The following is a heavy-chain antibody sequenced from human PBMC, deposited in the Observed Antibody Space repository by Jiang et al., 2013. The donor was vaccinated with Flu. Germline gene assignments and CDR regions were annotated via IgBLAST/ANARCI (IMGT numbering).Heavy chain of an antibody. CDR1: GGSISSSSYY. CDR3: ASLLYYDSSGYYWGFDY. Sequence: LLKPSETLSLTCTVSGGSISSSSYYWGWIRQPPGKGLEWIGSIYDSVRTYYNSSLKSRVTISVDTSKNQFSLKLSSVTAADTAVYYCASLLYYDSSGYYWGFDYWGQGTLVTVSS. V-gene: IGHV4-39*01. CDR2: IYDSVRT. D-gene: IGHD3-22*01. J-gene: IGHJ4*02.